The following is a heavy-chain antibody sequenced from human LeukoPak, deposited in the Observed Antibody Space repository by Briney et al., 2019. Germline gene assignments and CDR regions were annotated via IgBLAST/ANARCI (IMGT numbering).Heavy chain of an antibody. CDR1: GFIFMNYG. CDR2: IQYDGGNK. J-gene: IGHJ6*03. V-gene: IGHV3-30*02. CDR3: AKDGDSTGYYSSYYNHMDV. D-gene: IGHD3-22*01. Sequence: PGGSLRLSCAASGFIFMNYGMQWVRQAPGKGLEWVAFIQYDGGNKYFADSVKGRFTISRDNSKNMVFLQMSSLRAEDTAIYYCAKDGDSTGYYSSYYNHMDVWGKGTSVTISS.